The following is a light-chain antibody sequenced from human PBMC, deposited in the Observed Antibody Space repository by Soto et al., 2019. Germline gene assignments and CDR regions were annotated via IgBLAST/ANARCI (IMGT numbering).Light chain of an antibody. CDR2: EVS. CDR3: SSYSISTAYL. Sequence: QSVLTQPASVSGSPGQSITISCTGTSSDVAGYDYVSWYQLHPGKAPKLMVFEVSNRPSGVSYRFSGSKSGNTASLTISGLQAEDEADYFCSSYSISTAYLFGTGTKATVL. V-gene: IGLV2-14*01. CDR1: SSDVAGYDY. J-gene: IGLJ1*01.